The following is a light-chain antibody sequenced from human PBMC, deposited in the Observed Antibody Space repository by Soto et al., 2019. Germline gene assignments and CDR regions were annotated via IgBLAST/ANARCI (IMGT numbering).Light chain of an antibody. J-gene: IGKJ4*01. CDR3: QQFRSSPLT. CDR2: GAS. CDR1: QSISINY. Sequence: EIVVTHSPGNLSLSLGERATLSCRASQSISINYLAWYQQKPGQAPRLLIYGASSRASGIPDRFSGSGSGTDFTLTISRVEPEDFAVYYCQQFRSSPLTFGGGTKVDIK. V-gene: IGKV3-20*01.